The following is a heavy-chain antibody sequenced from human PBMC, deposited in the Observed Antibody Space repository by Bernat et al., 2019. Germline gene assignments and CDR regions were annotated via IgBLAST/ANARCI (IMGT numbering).Heavy chain of an antibody. V-gene: IGHV4-39*01. Sequence: QVQLQESGPGLVKPSGTLSLTCTVSGGSISSSSYYWGWIRQPPGKGLEWIGSIYYSGSTYYNPSLKSRVTISVDTSKNQFSLKLSSVTAADTAVYYCATPLSGSYSGVVFDYWGQGTLVTVSS. CDR3: ATPLSGSYSGVVFDY. D-gene: IGHD1-26*01. J-gene: IGHJ4*02. CDR1: GGSISSSSYY. CDR2: IYYSGST.